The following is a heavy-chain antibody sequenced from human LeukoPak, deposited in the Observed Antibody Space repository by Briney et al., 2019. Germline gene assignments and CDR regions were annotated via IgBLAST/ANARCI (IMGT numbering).Heavy chain of an antibody. D-gene: IGHD3-3*01. J-gene: IGHJ3*02. CDR1: GGSISSNY. CDR3: ARVGLNYGFWSGTEAFDI. V-gene: IGHV4-4*07. Sequence: PSETLSLACTVSGGSISSNYWSWIRQPAGKGLEWIGRIYTSGSTNYNPSLKSRVTMSVDTSKNQFSLKLSSVTAADTAVYYCARVGLNYGFWSGTEAFDIWGQGTMVTVSS. CDR2: IYTSGST.